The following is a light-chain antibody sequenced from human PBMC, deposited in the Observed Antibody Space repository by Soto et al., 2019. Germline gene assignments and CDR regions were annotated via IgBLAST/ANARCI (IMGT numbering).Light chain of an antibody. Sequence: EIVMTQSPVTLSASPGDRVTLSCRASQSVSDKLAWYQQKPGQAPRLLIYAASTRATGIPVTFSGSGSGTEFTLTISSLQSADFAVYYCQHYNSWPRTYGQGTK. J-gene: IGKJ1*01. CDR2: AAS. CDR1: QSVSDK. V-gene: IGKV3-15*01. CDR3: QHYNSWPRT.